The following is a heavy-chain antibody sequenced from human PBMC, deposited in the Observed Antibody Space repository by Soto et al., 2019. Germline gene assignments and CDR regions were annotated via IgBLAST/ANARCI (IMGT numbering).Heavy chain of an antibody. D-gene: IGHD3-3*01. J-gene: IGHJ6*02. Sequence: GESLKISCNGSGYSFTSYWIGWVRQMPGKGLEWMGIIYPGDSDTRYSPSFRGQVTISADKSISTAYLQWSSLKASDTAMYYCARLNYDFWSGYYPYYYYYGMDVWGQGTTVTVSS. CDR2: IYPGDSDT. CDR1: GYSFTSYW. V-gene: IGHV5-51*01. CDR3: ARLNYDFWSGYYPYYYYYGMDV.